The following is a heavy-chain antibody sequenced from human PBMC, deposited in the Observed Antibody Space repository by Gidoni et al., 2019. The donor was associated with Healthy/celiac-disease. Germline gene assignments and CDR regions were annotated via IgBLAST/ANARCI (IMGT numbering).Heavy chain of an antibody. CDR3: TTGLAVPAAIRNYYYGMDV. CDR2: IKSKTDGGTT. CDR1: GFTFSNAW. D-gene: IGHD2-2*02. J-gene: IGHJ6*02. V-gene: IGHV3-15*01. Sequence: EVQLVESGGGLVKPGGSLRLSCAASGFTFSNAWMSWVRQAPGKGLEWVGRIKSKTDGGTTDYAAPVKGRFTISRDDSKNTLYLQMNSLKTEDTAVYYCTTGLAVPAAIRNYYYGMDVWGQGTTVTVSS.